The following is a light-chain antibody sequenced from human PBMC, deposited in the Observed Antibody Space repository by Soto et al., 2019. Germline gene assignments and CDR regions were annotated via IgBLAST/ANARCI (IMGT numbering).Light chain of an antibody. J-gene: IGKJ5*01. CDR3: HQRNK. CDR2: DTS. CDR1: QFLSSY. Sequence: IVLTQSPATLALAPGGRATLSCRASQFLSSYLAWYQQTPGQPPRLLIYDTSNRATGIPARFSGSRSGTDFTLTISSLEPEDFGVYFCHQRNKFGQGTRLEIK. V-gene: IGKV3-11*01.